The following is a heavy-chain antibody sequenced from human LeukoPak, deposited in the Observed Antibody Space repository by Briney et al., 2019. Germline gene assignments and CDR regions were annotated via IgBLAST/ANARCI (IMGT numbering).Heavy chain of an antibody. CDR2: IKQDGSEK. D-gene: IGHD5/OR15-5a*01. Sequence: GGSLRLSCAASSFTFSSYWMTWVRQAPGKGLEWVANIKQDGSEKYYVDSVKGRFTISRDNAKNSLYLQMNSLRAEDTAVYYCAREVSTEDAFDIWGQGTMVTVSS. CDR1: SFTFSSYW. J-gene: IGHJ3*02. CDR3: AREVSTEDAFDI. V-gene: IGHV3-7*01.